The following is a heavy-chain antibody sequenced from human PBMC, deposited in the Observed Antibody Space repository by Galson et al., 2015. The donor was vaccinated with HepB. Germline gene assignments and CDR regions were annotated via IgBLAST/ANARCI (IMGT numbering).Heavy chain of an antibody. J-gene: IGHJ3*02. D-gene: IGHD2-21*02. CDR3: ARAEIVVVTGDAFDI. V-gene: IGHV1-18*01. Sequence: SVKVSCKASGYTFTSYGISWVRQAPGQGLEWMGWISAYNGNTNYAQKLQGRVTMTTDTSTSTAYMELRSLRSDDTAVYYCARAEIVVVTGDAFDIWGQGTMVTVSS. CDR2: ISAYNGNT. CDR1: GYTFTSYG.